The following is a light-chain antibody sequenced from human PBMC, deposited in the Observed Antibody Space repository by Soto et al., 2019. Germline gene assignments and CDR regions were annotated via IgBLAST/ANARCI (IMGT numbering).Light chain of an antibody. J-gene: IGLJ1*01. CDR1: SSDVGGYNY. V-gene: IGLV2-14*01. CDR2: DVS. Sequence: QSVLTQPASVSGSPGQSITISCTGTSSDVGGYNYVSWYQQHPGKAPKLMIYDVSNRPSGVSNRFSGSKSGNTASLTISGLQAEDEADYYCRSYPRTSTYVFGTGTKATVL. CDR3: RSYPRTSTYV.